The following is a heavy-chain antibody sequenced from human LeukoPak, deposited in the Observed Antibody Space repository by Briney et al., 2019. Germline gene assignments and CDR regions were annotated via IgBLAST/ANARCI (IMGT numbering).Heavy chain of an antibody. J-gene: IGHJ4*02. CDR1: GYTFIGYN. V-gene: IGHV1-2*02. Sequence: ASVKVSCKASGYTFIGYNMHWVRQAPGQGLEWMGWIDPNSGGTNYAQSFQGRVTMTRDTSISTVYMELSRLRSDDTAICYCALVGEALDYWGQGTLVTVSS. CDR2: IDPNSGGT. CDR3: ALVGEALDY. D-gene: IGHD4-17*01.